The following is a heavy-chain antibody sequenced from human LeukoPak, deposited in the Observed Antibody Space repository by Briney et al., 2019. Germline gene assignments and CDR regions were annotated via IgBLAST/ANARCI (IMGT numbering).Heavy chain of an antibody. CDR3: AKARMVVGVAVTRAAFDT. J-gene: IGHJ3*02. D-gene: IGHD2-15*01. CDR2: MNPNSGNT. CDR1: GYTFTSYD. V-gene: IGHV1-8*01. Sequence: ASVKVSCKASGYTFTSYDINWVRQATGQGLEWMGWMNPNSGNTGYAQKFQGRVTMTRNTSISTAYMELSSLRSEDPAVCDCAKARMVVGVAVTRAAFDTWGQGTMVTVSS.